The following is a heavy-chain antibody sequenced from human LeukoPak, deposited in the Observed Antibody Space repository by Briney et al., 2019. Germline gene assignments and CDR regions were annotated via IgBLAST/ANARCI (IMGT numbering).Heavy chain of an antibody. CDR3: ARGEGYMDV. V-gene: IGHV3-33*01. CDR2: IWYDGSNK. Sequence: GRSLRLSCAASGFTFSSYGMHWVRQAPGKGLEWVVVIWYDGSNKYYADSVKGRFTISRDNSKNTLYLQMNSLRAEDTAVYYCARGEGYMDVWGKGTTVTVSS. CDR1: GFTFSSYG. J-gene: IGHJ6*03.